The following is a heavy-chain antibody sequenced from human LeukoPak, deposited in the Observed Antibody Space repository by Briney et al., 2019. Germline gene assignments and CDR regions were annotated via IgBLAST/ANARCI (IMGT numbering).Heavy chain of an antibody. J-gene: IGHJ4*02. V-gene: IGHV3-23*01. Sequence: GGSLRLSCAASGFTFRTYAMNWVRQAPGKGLEWLSGISGSGNGTYYADSVKGRFIISRDNSKNMVYLQMNSLTVEDAATYYCAKRTMSAFDSWGQGTLLIVSS. D-gene: IGHD5-24*01. CDR1: GFTFRTYA. CDR2: ISGSGNGT. CDR3: AKRTMSAFDS.